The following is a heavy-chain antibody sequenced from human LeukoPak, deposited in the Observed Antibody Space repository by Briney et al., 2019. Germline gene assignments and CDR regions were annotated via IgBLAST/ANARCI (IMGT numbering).Heavy chain of an antibody. CDR3: ARDGVGRIGSSSLFDY. J-gene: IGHJ4*02. V-gene: IGHV1-69*05. CDR2: IIPIFGTA. D-gene: IGHD6-6*01. Sequence: ASVKVSCKASGGTFSSYAISWVRQAPGQGLEWMGGIIPIFGTANYAQKFQGRVTITTDESTSTAYMELSSLRSEDTAVYYCARDGVGRIGSSSLFDYWGQGTLVTVSS. CDR1: GGTFSSYA.